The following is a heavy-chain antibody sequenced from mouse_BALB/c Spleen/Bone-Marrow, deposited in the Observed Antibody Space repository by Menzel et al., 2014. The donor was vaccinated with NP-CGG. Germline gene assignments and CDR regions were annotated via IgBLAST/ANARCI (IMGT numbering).Heavy chain of an antibody. CDR1: GFTFSTYG. Sequence: EVQLVESGGGLVKPGGSLKLSCAASGFTFSTYGMSWVRQTPDKRLEWVATISSGGGYTYYPDSVKGRFTISRDNANNTLYLQMSSLKSEDTAMYYCTRQRNWDHYAMDYWGQGTSVTVSS. V-gene: IGHV5-6*01. CDR2: ISSGGGYT. CDR3: TRQRNWDHYAMDY. J-gene: IGHJ4*01. D-gene: IGHD4-1*01.